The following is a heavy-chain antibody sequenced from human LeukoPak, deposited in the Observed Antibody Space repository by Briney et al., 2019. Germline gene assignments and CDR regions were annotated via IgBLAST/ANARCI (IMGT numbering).Heavy chain of an antibody. D-gene: IGHD3-22*01. J-gene: IGHJ3*02. Sequence: GGSLRLSCAASGFTFSSYWMSWVRQAPGKGLEWVANIKQDGSEKYYVDSVKGRFTISRGNAKNSLYLQMNSLRAEDTAVYYCARDPPYYYDSSGYPHDAFDIWGQGTMVTVSS. CDR3: ARDPPYYYDSSGYPHDAFDI. V-gene: IGHV3-7*01. CDR1: GFTFSSYW. CDR2: IKQDGSEK.